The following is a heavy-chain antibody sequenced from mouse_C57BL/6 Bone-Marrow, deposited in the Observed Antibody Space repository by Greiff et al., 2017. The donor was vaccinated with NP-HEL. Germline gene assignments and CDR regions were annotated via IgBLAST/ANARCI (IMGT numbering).Heavy chain of an antibody. Sequence: QVQLQQPGAELVKPGASVKLSCKASGYTFTSYWMHWVKQRPGQGLEWIGMIHPNSGSTNYNEKFKSKATLTVDKSSSTAYMQFSSLTSEDSAVYYCASGNYTPFAYWGQGTLVTVSA. D-gene: IGHD2-12*01. J-gene: IGHJ3*01. CDR1: GYTFTSYW. CDR3: ASGNYTPFAY. V-gene: IGHV1-64*01. CDR2: IHPNSGST.